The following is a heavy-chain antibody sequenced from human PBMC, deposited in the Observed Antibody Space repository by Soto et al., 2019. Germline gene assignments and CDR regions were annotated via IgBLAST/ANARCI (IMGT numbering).Heavy chain of an antibody. D-gene: IGHD5-12*01. CDR2: ISSSSSYI. J-gene: IGHJ4*02. CDR1: GFTFSSYS. CDR3: ARLILVATTNHFDY. V-gene: IGHV3-21*01. Sequence: GGSLRLSCAASGFTFSSYSMNWVRQAPGKGLEWVSSISSSSSYIYYADSVKGRFTISRDNAKNSLYLQMNSLRAEDTAVYYCARLILVATTNHFDYWGQGTLVTVSS.